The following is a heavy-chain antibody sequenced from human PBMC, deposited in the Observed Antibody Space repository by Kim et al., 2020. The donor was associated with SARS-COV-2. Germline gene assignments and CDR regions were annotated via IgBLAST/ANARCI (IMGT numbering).Heavy chain of an antibody. CDR1: GLTVSTNY. CDR2: IYNVGVR. J-gene: IGHJ6*02. V-gene: IGHV3-66*01. CDR3: ARGVGERVGVNSGMDV. Sequence: GGSLRLSCAASGLTVSTNYMTWVRQAPGKGLEWVSVIYNVGVRYYAGSVKGRFTISRDDSKNTLYLEMNNVRVEDTAVYYCARGVGERVGVNSGMDVWGQGTTVAVS. D-gene: IGHD1-26*01.